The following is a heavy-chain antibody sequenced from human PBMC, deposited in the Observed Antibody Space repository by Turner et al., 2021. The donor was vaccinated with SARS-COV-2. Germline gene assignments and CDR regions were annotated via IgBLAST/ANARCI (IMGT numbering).Heavy chain of an antibody. D-gene: IGHD4-4*01. V-gene: IGHV3-30*18. CDR1: GFTFSSYG. J-gene: IGHJ4*02. CDR3: AKQQGLYSNPMYYFDY. CDR2: TSYDGSNK. Sequence: QVQLVESGGALVQPGRSLRRSCAASGFTFSSYGMHWVRQAPGKGLEWVAVTSYDGSNKYYADSVKGRFTISRDNSKNTLYLQMNSLRAEDTAVYYCAKQQGLYSNPMYYFDYWGQGTLVTVSS.